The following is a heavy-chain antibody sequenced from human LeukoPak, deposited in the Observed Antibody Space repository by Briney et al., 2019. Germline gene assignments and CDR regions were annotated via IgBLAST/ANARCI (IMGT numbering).Heavy chain of an antibody. D-gene: IGHD1-26*01. V-gene: IGHV3-23*01. CDR3: ASRRDYYTLDY. J-gene: IGHJ4*02. CDR1: GFTFSSYA. CDR2: ISGGGDNT. Sequence: GGSLRLSCAASGFTFSSYAMSWVRQAPGKGLEWVSAISGGGDNTYYTDSVKGRFTISRDDSNNTLFLQMNSLRAEDTAVYYCASRRDYYTLDYWGRGTLVTVSS.